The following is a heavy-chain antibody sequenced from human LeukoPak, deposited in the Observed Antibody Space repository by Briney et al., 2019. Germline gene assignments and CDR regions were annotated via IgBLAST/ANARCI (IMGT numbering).Heavy chain of an antibody. V-gene: IGHV3-66*01. CDR1: GFTVSSNY. Sequence: GGSLRLSCAASGFTVSSNYMSWVRQAPGKGLEWVSVIYSGGSTYYADSVKGRFTISRDNSKNTLYLQMNSLRAEDTAVYYCVRVAYGSGSYPDYWGQGTLVTVSS. J-gene: IGHJ4*02. CDR2: IYSGGST. CDR3: VRVAYGSGSYPDY. D-gene: IGHD3-10*01.